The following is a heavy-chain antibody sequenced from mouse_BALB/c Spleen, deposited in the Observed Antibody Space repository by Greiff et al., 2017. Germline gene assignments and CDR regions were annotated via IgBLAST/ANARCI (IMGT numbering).Heavy chain of an antibody. CDR1: GYTFTSYW. J-gene: IGHJ3*01. Sequence: VQLQQSGTVLARPGASVKMSCKASGYTFTSYWMHWVKQRPGQGLEWIGAIYPGNSDTSYNQKFKGKAKLTAVTSTSTAYMELSSLTTEDSAVYYCTRGYYGSGFAYWGQGTLVTVSA. CDR2: IYPGNSDT. D-gene: IGHD1-1*01. V-gene: IGHV1-5*01. CDR3: TRGYYGSGFAY.